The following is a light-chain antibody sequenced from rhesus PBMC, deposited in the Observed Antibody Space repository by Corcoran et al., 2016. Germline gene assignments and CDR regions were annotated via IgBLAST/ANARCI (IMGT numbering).Light chain of an antibody. Sequence: QAAPTQSPSVSGSPGQSVTISCTGTSSDIGYSNRVSWYQQHPGKAPKFVIYEVFKRPSGVSERFSGSKSGNTASLTISGLEAEDEADYYCKSYASSKNYIFGSGTRLIVL. CDR3: KSYASSKNYI. V-gene: IGLV2-13*03. J-gene: IGLJ1*01. CDR2: EVF. CDR1: SSDIGYSNR.